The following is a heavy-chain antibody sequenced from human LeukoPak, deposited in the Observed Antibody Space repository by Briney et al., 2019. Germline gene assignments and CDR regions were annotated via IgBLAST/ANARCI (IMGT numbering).Heavy chain of an antibody. J-gene: IGHJ4*02. CDR3: ASHYYDSSGYYFDY. CDR1: GFTFSSYW. CDR2: INTDGSRT. D-gene: IGHD3-22*01. Sequence: GGSLRLSCAASGFTFSSYWMHWVRQAPGKGLVWVSRINTDGSRTDYADSVKGRFTISRDNAKNTLYLQMNSLRAEDTAVYYCASHYYDSSGYYFDYWGQGTLVTVSS. V-gene: IGHV3-74*01.